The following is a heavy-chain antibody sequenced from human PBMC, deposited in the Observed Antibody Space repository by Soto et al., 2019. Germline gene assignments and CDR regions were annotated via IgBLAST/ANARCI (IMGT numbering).Heavy chain of an antibody. CDR3: AADTAMVPHPGY. V-gene: IGHV4-34*01. CDR2: INHSGST. J-gene: IGHJ4*02. D-gene: IGHD5-18*01. CDR1: GGSFSGYY. Sequence: NPSETLSLTCAVYGGSFSGYYWSWIRQPPGKGLEWIGEINHSGSTNYNPSLKSRVTISVDTSKNQFSLKLSSVTAADTAVYYCAADTAMVPHPGYWGQGTLVTVS.